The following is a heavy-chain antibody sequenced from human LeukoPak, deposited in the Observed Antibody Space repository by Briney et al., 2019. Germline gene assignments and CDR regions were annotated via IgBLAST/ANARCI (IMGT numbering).Heavy chain of an antibody. CDR3: AKAYCSGGSCYGSYFDY. J-gene: IGHJ4*02. CDR2: IRYDGSNK. D-gene: IGHD2-15*01. V-gene: IGHV3-30*02. Sequence: PGGSLRLSCAASGFSFSTYGMHWVRQAPGKGLEWVAFIRYDGSNKYYADSVKDRFTISRDNSKNTLYLQMDSLRAEDTAVYYCAKAYCSGGSCYGSYFDYWGQGTLVTVSS. CDR1: GFSFSTYG.